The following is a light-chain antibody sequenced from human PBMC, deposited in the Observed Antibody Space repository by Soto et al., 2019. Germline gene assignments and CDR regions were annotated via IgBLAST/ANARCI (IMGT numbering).Light chain of an antibody. V-gene: IGKV3-20*01. CDR3: QFSRT. CDR2: GAS. Sequence: EIVLTQSPGTLSLSPGERATLSCRASQSVSSSYLAWYQQKAGQAPRLLIYGASNRATGIPDRFSGSGSGTDFTLTVSRLDPEDFAADYCQFSRTFGQGTKVDIK. CDR1: QSVSSSY. J-gene: IGKJ1*01.